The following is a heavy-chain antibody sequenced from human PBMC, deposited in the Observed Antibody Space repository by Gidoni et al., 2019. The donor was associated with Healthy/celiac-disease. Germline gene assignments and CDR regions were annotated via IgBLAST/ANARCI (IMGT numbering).Heavy chain of an antibody. CDR3: ARDLLGGNSLHFDY. J-gene: IGHJ4*02. Sequence: QVQLVESGGGVVQPGRSLRLSCAASGFTFSSYAMHWVRQAPGKGLEWVAVISYDGSNKYYADSVKGRFTISRDNSKNTLYLQMNSLRAEDTAVYYCARDLLGGNSLHFDYWGQGTLVTVSS. CDR1: GFTFSSYA. CDR2: ISYDGSNK. D-gene: IGHD2-21*02. V-gene: IGHV3-30-3*01.